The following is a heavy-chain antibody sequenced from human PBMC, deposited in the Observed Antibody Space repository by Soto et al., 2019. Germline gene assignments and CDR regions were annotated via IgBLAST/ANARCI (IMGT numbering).Heavy chain of an antibody. D-gene: IGHD6-19*01. CDR2: IDGSGATI. J-gene: IGHJ4*02. CDR1: GFAFRSYT. CDR3: AKDLSIAVAESN. V-gene: IGHV3-48*02. Sequence: CLRLSCAVSGFAFRSYTMNWVRQAPGKGLEWLSYIDGSGATIYYADSVKGRFTISRDNAKNSLYLQMNSLTDEDTAVYYCAKDLSIAVAESNWGQGTPVTVSS.